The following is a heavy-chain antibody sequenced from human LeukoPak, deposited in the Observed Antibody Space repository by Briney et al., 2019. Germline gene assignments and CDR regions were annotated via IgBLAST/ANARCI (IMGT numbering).Heavy chain of an antibody. V-gene: IGHV3-23*01. D-gene: IGHD2-15*01. CDR1: GVTFSRDA. J-gene: IGHJ3*02. Sequence: GGSLRLSCAASGVTFSRDAMSWGREAPGKGLGWVSAISGSGVSTYSADTVKGRVTTSRENSKRTRYLQMNSLRAEDTARYYSAKGNRYCGGGSCDLFGAFDIWGQETMVTVSS. CDR3: AKGNRYCGGGSCDLFGAFDI. CDR2: ISGSGVST.